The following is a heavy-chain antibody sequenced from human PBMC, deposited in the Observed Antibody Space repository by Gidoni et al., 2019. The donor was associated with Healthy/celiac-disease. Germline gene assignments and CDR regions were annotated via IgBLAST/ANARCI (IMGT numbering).Heavy chain of an antibody. CDR2: IKQDGSEK. J-gene: IGHJ4*02. D-gene: IGHD4-17*01. CDR3: ARDALMTTVTVLLDY. Sequence: EVQLVESGGGLVQPGGSLRLSCAASGFTFSSYWMSWVRQAPGKGLEWVANIKQDGSEKYYVDSVKGRFTISRDNAKNSLYLQMNSLRAEDTAVYYCARDALMTTVTVLLDYWGQGTLVTVSS. CDR1: GFTFSSYW. V-gene: IGHV3-7*01.